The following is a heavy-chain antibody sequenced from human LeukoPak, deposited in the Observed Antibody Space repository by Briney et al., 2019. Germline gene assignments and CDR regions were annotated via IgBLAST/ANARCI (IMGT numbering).Heavy chain of an antibody. CDR2: ISYDGSNK. J-gene: IGHJ4*02. CDR1: GFTFSSYG. Sequence: RPGGSLRLSCAASGFTFSSYGMHWVRQAPGKGLEWVAVISYDGSNKYYADSVKGRFTISRDNSKNTLFLQMNSLRAEDTAVYYCARDPGHYNWNEFDYWGQGTLVTVSS. CDR3: ARDPGHYNWNEFDY. V-gene: IGHV3-30*19. D-gene: IGHD1-20*01.